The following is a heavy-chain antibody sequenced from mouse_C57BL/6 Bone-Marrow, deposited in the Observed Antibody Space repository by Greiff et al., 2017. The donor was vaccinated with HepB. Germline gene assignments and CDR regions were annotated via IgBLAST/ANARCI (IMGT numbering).Heavy chain of an antibody. J-gene: IGHJ1*03. CDR3: TVCYGSSTPYWYFDV. CDR2: IDHEDGDT. Sequence: EVQLQQSGAELVRPGASVKLSCTASGFNIKDYYMHWVKQRPEQGLEWIGRIDHEDGDTEYAPKFQGKATMTADTTSNTAYLQLSSLTSEATAVYYYTVCYGSSTPYWYFDVWGTGTTVTVSS. V-gene: IGHV14-1*01. CDR1: GFNIKDYY. D-gene: IGHD1-1*01.